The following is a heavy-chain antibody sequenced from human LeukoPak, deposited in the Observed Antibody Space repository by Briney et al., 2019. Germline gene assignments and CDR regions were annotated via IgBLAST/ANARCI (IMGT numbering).Heavy chain of an antibody. CDR1: GLTFSNYG. CDR3: ARSPTGSLDY. D-gene: IGHD1-14*01. CDR2: IPYDGFNP. Sequence: QAGGSLRLSCAASGLTFSNYGMHWVRQAPGKGLEWVAVIPYDGFNPYYADSVKGRFTISRDNSKNTLWLQMNSLRAEDTAVYYCARSPTGSLDYWGQGTLVTVSS. V-gene: IGHV3-30*03. J-gene: IGHJ4*02.